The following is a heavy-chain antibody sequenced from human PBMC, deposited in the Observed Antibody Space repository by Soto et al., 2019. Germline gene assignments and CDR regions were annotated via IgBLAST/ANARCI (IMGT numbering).Heavy chain of an antibody. V-gene: IGHV4-31*03. CDR3: ARDLKPSKRYNWKYSGGLNWFDP. D-gene: IGHD1-7*01. Sequence: LSLTCTVSGGSISSGGYYWSWIRQHPGKGLEWIGYIYYSGSTYYNPSLKSRVTISVDTSKNQFSLKLSSVTAADTAVYYCARDLKPSKRYNWKYSGGLNWFDPWGQGTLVTISS. J-gene: IGHJ5*02. CDR1: GGSISSGGYY. CDR2: IYYSGST.